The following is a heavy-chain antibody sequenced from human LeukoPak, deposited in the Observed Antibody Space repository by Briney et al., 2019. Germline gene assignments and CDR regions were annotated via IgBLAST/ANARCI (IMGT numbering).Heavy chain of an antibody. D-gene: IGHD2-2*01. Sequence: PSETLSLTCTVSGGSISSYYWSWIRQPPGKGLEWIGEINHSGSTNYNPSLKSRVTISVDTSKNQFSLKLSSVTAADTAVYYCARVVGGGCSSTSCYRSYYYYYMDVWGKGTTVTVSS. CDR1: GGSISSYY. CDR2: INHSGST. CDR3: ARVVGGGCSSTSCYRSYYYYYMDV. J-gene: IGHJ6*03. V-gene: IGHV4-34*01.